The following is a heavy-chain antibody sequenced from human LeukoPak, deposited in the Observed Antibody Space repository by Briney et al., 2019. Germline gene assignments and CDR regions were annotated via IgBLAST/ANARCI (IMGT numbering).Heavy chain of an antibody. CDR3: ARDDAGTTVVTPGTFDI. Sequence: GALRLSCAASGLSFSSNCMNWVRQAPGKGLEWVSIMYSGGRTYYADSVKGRFTISRDNSKNTLYLQMNSLRAEDTAVYYCARDDAGTTVVTPGTFDIWGQGTMVTVSS. V-gene: IGHV3-53*01. CDR2: MYSGGRT. CDR1: GLSFSSNC. J-gene: IGHJ3*02. D-gene: IGHD4-23*01.